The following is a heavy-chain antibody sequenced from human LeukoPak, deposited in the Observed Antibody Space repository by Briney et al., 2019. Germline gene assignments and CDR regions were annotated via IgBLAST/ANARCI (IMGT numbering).Heavy chain of an antibody. CDR3: AKGGYSSSWRVNYYYGMDV. CDR2: TSWNSGSI. D-gene: IGHD6-13*01. V-gene: IGHV3-9*01. CDR1: GFTFDDYA. J-gene: IGHJ6*02. Sequence: PGKSLRLSCAASGFTFDDYAMHWVRQAPGKGLEWVSGTSWNSGSIGYADSVKGRFTISRDNAKNSLYLQMNSLRAEDTALYYCAKGGYSSSWRVNYYYGMDVWGQGTTVTVSS.